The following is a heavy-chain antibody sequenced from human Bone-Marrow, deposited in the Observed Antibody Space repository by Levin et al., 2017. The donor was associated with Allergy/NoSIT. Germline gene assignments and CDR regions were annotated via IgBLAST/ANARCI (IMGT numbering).Heavy chain of an antibody. J-gene: IGHJ5*02. CDR3: ATGGWYSSGWYSNWFDP. CDR2: FDPEDGET. Sequence: GESLKISCKVSGYTLTELSMHWVRQAPGKGLEWMGGFDPEDGETIYAQKFQGRVTMTEDTSTDTAYMELSSLRSEDTAVYYCATGGWYSSGWYSNWFDPWGQGTLVTVSS. CDR1: GYTLTELS. V-gene: IGHV1-24*01. D-gene: IGHD6-19*01.